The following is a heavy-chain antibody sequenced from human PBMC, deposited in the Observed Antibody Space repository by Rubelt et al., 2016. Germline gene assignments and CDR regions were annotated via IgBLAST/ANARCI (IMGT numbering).Heavy chain of an antibody. CDR3: ARGIFGVVITGEGYFQH. CDR2: IIPILGIA. CDR1: GGTFSSYA. Sequence: GESGAEVKKPGSSVKVSCKASGGTFSSYAISWVRQAPGQGLEWMGRIIPILGIANYAQKFQGRVTITADKSTSTAYMELSSLRSEDTAVYYCARGIFGVVITGEGYFQHWGQGTLVTVSS. V-gene: IGHV1-69*04. D-gene: IGHD3-3*01. J-gene: IGHJ1*01.